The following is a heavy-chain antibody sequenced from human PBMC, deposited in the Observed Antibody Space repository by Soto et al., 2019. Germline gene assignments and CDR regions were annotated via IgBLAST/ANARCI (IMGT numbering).Heavy chain of an antibody. CDR3: ARDEGGYDISTGYYKAHHFDY. D-gene: IGHD3-9*01. J-gene: IGHJ4*02. CDR2: ISPHNSNT. V-gene: IGHV1-18*01. CDR1: GYTFTHFY. Sequence: ASVKVSCKASGYTFTHFYITWVRQAPGQGLEWMGAISPHNSNTNYAQKFQGRVTLTTDKSTTTAYMDLRRLTSDDTAVYYCARDEGGYDISTGYYKAHHFDYWGQGVPVTVSS.